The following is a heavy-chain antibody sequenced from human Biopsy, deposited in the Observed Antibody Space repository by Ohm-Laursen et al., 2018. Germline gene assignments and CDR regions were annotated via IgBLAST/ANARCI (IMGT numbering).Heavy chain of an antibody. CDR2: ISTYNDDT. Sequence: SVKVSCKTSGYTFTAYGISWVRQAPGQGLECMGWISTYNDDTNIAQKFQGRVSMTTDTSTRTAYMELRSLRSDDTAIYFCARDPGYDFWSGSDPFDIWGQGTLVTVS. J-gene: IGHJ3*02. CDR1: GYTFTAYG. D-gene: IGHD3-3*01. CDR3: ARDPGYDFWSGSDPFDI. V-gene: IGHV1-18*04.